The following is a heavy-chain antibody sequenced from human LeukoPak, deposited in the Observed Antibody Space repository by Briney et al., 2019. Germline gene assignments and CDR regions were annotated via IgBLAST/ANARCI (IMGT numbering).Heavy chain of an antibody. CDR2: INSDGSST. Sequence: GGSLRLSCAASGFTFSSFWMHWVRQAPGKGLVCVSRINSDGSSTSYADSVKGRFTISRDNAKNTLYLQMNSLRAEDTAVYYCARGGMYSSSSFDYWGQGTLVTVSS. J-gene: IGHJ4*02. D-gene: IGHD6-6*01. CDR1: GFTFSSFW. CDR3: ARGGMYSSSSFDY. V-gene: IGHV3-74*01.